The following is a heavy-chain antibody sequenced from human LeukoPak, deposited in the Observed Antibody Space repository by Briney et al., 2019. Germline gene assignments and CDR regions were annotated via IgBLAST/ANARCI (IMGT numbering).Heavy chain of an antibody. V-gene: IGHV1-69*01. D-gene: IGHD2-2*01. CDR1: GGTFSIYA. Sequence: SVKGSCKASGGTFSIYAISWVRQAPGQGLEWMGGIIPSSGTANYAQRFQGRVTITADESTSTVYMELSSLRSEDTAIYYCATYCSSANCYIWGYYFDYWGQGTLVTVSS. J-gene: IGHJ4*02. CDR2: IIPSSGTA. CDR3: ATYCSSANCYIWGYYFDY.